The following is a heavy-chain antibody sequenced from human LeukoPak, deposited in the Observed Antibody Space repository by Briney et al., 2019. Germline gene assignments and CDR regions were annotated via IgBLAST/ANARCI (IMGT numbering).Heavy chain of an antibody. CDR3: ARGLDIVVVPAAALYFDY. V-gene: IGHV4-34*01. CDR2: INHSGST. D-gene: IGHD2-2*03. CDR1: GGSFSGYY. Sequence: SETLSFTCAVYGGSFSGYYWSWIRQPPGKGLEWIGEINHSGSTNYNPSLKSRVTISVDTSKNQFSLKLSSVTAADTAVYYCARGLDIVVVPAAALYFDYWGQGTLVTVSS. J-gene: IGHJ4*02.